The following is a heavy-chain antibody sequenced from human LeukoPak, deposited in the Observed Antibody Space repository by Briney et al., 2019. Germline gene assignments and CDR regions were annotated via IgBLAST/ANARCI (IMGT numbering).Heavy chain of an antibody. CDR1: GHTFTGYY. CDR3: ARDKAVVAATFWFDP. D-gene: IGHD2-15*01. J-gene: IGHJ5*02. V-gene: IGHV1-2*06. CDR2: INPNSGGT. Sequence: ASVKVSCKASGHTFTGYYMHWVRHAPGQGLEWMGRINPNSGGTNYAQKFQGRVTMTRDTSISTAYMELSRLRSDDTAVYYCARDKAVVAATFWFDPWGQGTLVTVSS.